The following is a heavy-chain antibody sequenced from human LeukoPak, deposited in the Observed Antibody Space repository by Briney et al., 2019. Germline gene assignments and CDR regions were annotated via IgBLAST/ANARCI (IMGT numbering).Heavy chain of an antibody. V-gene: IGHV3-21*01. CDR2: IGSSSTYI. D-gene: IGHD3-10*01. CDR1: GFTFSSYS. Sequence: GGSLRLSCAASGFTFSSYSMNWVRQAPGKGLEWVSSIGSSSTYIYYADSVKGRFTNSRDNAKNSLYLQMNSLRAEDTAVYYCARDQYGSGSYSRLDYWGQGTLVTVSS. CDR3: ARDQYGSGSYSRLDY. J-gene: IGHJ4*02.